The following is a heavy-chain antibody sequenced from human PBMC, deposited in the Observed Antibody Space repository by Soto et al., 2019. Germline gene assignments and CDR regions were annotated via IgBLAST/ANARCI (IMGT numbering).Heavy chain of an antibody. D-gene: IGHD6-13*01. V-gene: IGHV3-30*18. CDR3: AKDLAAEDYYFDY. J-gene: IGHJ4*02. Sequence: QVPLVESGGGVVQPGRSLRLSCAASGFTFSSYGMHWVRQAPGKGLEWVAVISYDGSNKYYADSVKGRFTISRDNXKNTLYLQMNSLRAEDTAVYYCAKDLAAEDYYFDYWGQGTLVTVSS. CDR2: ISYDGSNK. CDR1: GFTFSSYG.